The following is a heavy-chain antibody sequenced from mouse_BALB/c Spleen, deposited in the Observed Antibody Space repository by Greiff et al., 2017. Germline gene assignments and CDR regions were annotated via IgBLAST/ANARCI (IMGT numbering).Heavy chain of an antibody. CDR1: GFTFSSFG. CDR2: ISSGSSTI. V-gene: IGHV5-17*02. CDR3: ARGYGNVAWFAY. J-gene: IGHJ3*01. D-gene: IGHD2-10*02. Sequence: EVQLVESGGGLVQPGGSRKLSCAASGFTFSSFGMHWVRQAPEKGLEWVAYISSGSSTIYYADTVKGRFTISRDNPKNTLFLQMTSLRSEDTAMYYCARGYGNVAWFAYWGQGTLVTVSA.